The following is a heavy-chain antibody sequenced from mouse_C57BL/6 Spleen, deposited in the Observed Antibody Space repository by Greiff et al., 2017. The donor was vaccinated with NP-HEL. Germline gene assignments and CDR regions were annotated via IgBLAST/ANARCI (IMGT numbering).Heavy chain of an antibody. J-gene: IGHJ4*01. CDR3: AYSNYEAMDY. CDR2: IDPSDSYT. Sequence: QVQLQQPGAELVKPGASVKLSCKASGYTFTSYWMQWVKQRPGQGLEWIGEIDPSDSYTNYNQKFKGKATLTVDTSSSTAYMQLSSLTSEDSAVYYCAYSNYEAMDYWGQGTSVTVSS. CDR1: GYTFTSYW. D-gene: IGHD2-5*01. V-gene: IGHV1-50*01.